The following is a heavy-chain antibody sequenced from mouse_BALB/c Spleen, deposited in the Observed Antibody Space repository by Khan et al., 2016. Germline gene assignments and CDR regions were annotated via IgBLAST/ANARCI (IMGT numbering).Heavy chain of an antibody. D-gene: IGHD1-1*01. Sequence: VQLKQSGAELVRSGASVKLSCTASVFNIKDYYMHWVKQRPEQGLEWIGWIDPENGDTEYAPKFQVKATMTADTSSNAAYLQFSSLTSEDSAVYYCNAIYYGSDVYFDYWGQGTTLTVSS. CDR2: IDPENGDT. V-gene: IGHV14-4*02. CDR3: NAIYYGSDVYFDY. CDR1: VFNIKDYY. J-gene: IGHJ2*01.